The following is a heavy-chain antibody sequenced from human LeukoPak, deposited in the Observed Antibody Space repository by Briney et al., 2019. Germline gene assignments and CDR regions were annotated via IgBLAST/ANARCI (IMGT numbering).Heavy chain of an antibody. Sequence: GASVKVSCKTSGYTFTTYDINWVRQANGQGLEWMGWMNPNSGNTGYAQKFHGRLILTRNPSINTAYMELSSLRSDDTAVYYCARGASRSFDYWGQGTLVTVSS. V-gene: IGHV1-8*01. CDR1: GYTFTTYD. CDR3: ARGASRSFDY. J-gene: IGHJ4*02. CDR2: MNPNSGNT.